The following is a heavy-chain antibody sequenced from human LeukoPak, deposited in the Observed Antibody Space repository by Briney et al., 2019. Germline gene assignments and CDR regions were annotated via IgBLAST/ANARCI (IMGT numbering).Heavy chain of an antibody. CDR2: ISYSGST. CDR3: ARGVVLTSSTDAFDI. CDR1: GVSITKDGYS. Sequence: SETLSLTCTVSGVSITKDGYSWTWIRQPPGKGLEWIGDISYSGSTKYKPSLKRRLTISGDVSKNQFSLKLTSVTAADTAVYYCARGVVLTSSTDAFDIWGQGTMVTVSS. D-gene: IGHD2-21*02. V-gene: IGHV4-31*03. J-gene: IGHJ3*02.